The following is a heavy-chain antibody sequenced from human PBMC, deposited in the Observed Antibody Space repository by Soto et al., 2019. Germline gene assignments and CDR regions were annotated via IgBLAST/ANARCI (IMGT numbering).Heavy chain of an antibody. CDR2: ISGSGCST. Sequence: GGSLRLSCAASGFTFSSYAMSWVRQAPGKGLEWVSAISGSGCSTYYADSVKGRFTISRDNSKNTLYLQMNSLRAEDTAVYYCAKDLSPYYDIFTRFAHPFDFWGHGTLVTVSS. V-gene: IGHV3-23*01. D-gene: IGHD3-9*01. CDR1: GFTFSSYA. J-gene: IGHJ4*01. CDR3: AKDLSPYYDIFTRFAHPFDF.